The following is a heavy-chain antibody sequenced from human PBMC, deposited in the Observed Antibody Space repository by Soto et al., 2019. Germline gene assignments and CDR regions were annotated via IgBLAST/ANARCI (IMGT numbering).Heavy chain of an antibody. V-gene: IGHV4-31*03. D-gene: IGHD3-10*01. CDR2: IYGYSYDSGST. J-gene: IGHJ5*02. CDR3: ARESRRRGSGTFYSRFDP. CDR1: GGSVDGQYY. Sequence: SETLSLTCTVFGGSVDGQYYWSWIRQRPGKGLEWIGNIYGYSYDSGSTSYNPSLKSRLTISRDTSNNHFSLSMMSVTDADTAIYYCARESRRRGSGTFYSRFDPWGQGIQVTVS.